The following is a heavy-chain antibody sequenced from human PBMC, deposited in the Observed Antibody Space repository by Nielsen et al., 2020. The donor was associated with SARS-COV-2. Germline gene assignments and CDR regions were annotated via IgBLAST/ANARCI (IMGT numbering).Heavy chain of an antibody. J-gene: IGHJ1*01. Sequence: GGSLRLSCAASGFTFSNPWMNWVRQAPGKGLEWVGRIKSKVDGGTTDYAGPVKGRFTISRDDSKNTLYLQMNSLKTEGTAVYYCTTGGITMVRGVMQYWGQGTLVTVSP. D-gene: IGHD3-10*01. CDR1: GFTFSNPW. V-gene: IGHV3-15*01. CDR2: IKSKVDGGTT. CDR3: TTGGITMVRGVMQY.